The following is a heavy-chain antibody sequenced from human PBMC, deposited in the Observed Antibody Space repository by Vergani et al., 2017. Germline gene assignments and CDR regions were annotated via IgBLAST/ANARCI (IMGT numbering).Heavy chain of an antibody. CDR2: IIPIFGTA. Sequence: QVQLVQSGAEVKKPGASVKVSCKASGYTFTGYYMHWVRQAPGQGLEWMGGIIPIFGTANYAQKFQGRVTITADESTSTAYMELSSLRSEDTAVYYCARADVEYCGGDCYSAIFDYWGQGTLVTVSS. J-gene: IGHJ4*02. V-gene: IGHV1-69*01. D-gene: IGHD2-21*02. CDR3: ARADVEYCGGDCYSAIFDY. CDR1: GYTFTGYY.